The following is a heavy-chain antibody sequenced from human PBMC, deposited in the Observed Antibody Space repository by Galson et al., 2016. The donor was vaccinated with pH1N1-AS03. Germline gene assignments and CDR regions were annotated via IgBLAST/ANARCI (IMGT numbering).Heavy chain of an antibody. CDR2: TSTDGRNQ. CDR1: GFIFSSFT. J-gene: IGHJ6*02. V-gene: IGHV3-30*04. CDR3: ARGQNYDFWSGYYTTTDDYYYRMDF. D-gene: IGHD3-3*01. Sequence: SLRLSCATSGFIFSSFTMHWVRQAPGKGLEWVALTSTDGRNQNYADSVKGRFTVSRETAKNTMNLQMNSLRAEDTAIYYCARGQNYDFWSGYYTTTDDYYYRMDFWGQGTPVIVS.